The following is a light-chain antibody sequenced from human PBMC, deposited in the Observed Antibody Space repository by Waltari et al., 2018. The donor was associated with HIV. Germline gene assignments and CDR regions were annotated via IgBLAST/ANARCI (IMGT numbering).Light chain of an antibody. J-gene: IGKJ1*01. V-gene: IGKV4-1*01. CDR3: QQYYDTPWT. CDR1: QSVLYSSNNKYY. CDR2: WAS. Sequence: DIVMTQSPDSLVVSLAERATINCKSGQSVLYSSNNKYYLAWYQQKPGQPPKLLISWASTRESGVPDRFSGSGSGTDFTLTISSLQAEDVAVYYCQQYYDTPWTFGQGTKVEIK.